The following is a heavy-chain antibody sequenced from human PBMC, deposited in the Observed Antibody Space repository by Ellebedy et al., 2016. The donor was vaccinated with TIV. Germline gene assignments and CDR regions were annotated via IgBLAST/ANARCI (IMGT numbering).Heavy chain of an antibody. CDR3: ARESDGDYDRGPLDH. CDR2: IIPILGAA. J-gene: IGHJ4*02. V-gene: IGHV1-69*13. D-gene: IGHD4-17*01. CDR1: GGTFSSYG. Sequence: AASVKVSCKASGGTFSSYGISWVRQAPGQGLEWMGGIIPILGAANYAQKFQGRVTITAEDSTSTAYMELRSLRSEDTAVYYGARESDGDYDRGPLDHWGQGTLVIVSS.